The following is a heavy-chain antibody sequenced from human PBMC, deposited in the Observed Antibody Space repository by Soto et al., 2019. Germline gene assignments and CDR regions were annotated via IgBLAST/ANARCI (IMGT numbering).Heavy chain of an antibody. J-gene: IGHJ4*02. CDR3: ARKGQLGLGY. Sequence: AETLSLTCASYGGSFSGYYWSWIRQPPGKGLEWIGEINHSGSTNYNPSLKSRVTISVDTSENQFSLKLSSVTAADTAVYYCARKGQLGLGYWGQGTLVTVSS. CDR2: INHSGST. D-gene: IGHD6-6*01. CDR1: GGSFSGYY. V-gene: IGHV4-34*01.